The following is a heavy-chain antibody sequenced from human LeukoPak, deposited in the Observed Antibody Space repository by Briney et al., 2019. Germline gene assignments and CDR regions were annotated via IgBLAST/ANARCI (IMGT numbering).Heavy chain of an antibody. D-gene: IGHD3-22*01. Sequence: GGSLRLSCVASGFDFGTYAMSWVRQAPGKGPEWVSTVSNGGSSTYYADSVKGRFTISRDNSKNTLYLQMNSLRAEDTAVYYCAKDHSRDSSGYYVDYWGQGTLVTVSS. CDR2: VSNGGSST. CDR1: GFDFGTYA. V-gene: IGHV3-23*01. J-gene: IGHJ4*02. CDR3: AKDHSRDSSGYYVDY.